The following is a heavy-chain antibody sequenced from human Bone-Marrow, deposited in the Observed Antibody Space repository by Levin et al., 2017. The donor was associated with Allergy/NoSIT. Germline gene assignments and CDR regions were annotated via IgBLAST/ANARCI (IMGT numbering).Heavy chain of an antibody. CDR3: AKEWTHAIFGVYTDY. D-gene: IGHD3-3*01. V-gene: IGHV3-23*01. CDR1: GFTFSSYA. Sequence: GESLKISCAASGFTFSSYAMSWVRQAPGKGLEWVSAISGSGGSTYYADSVKGRFTISRDNSKNTLYLQMNSLRAEDTAVYYCAKEWTHAIFGVYTDYWGQGTLVTVSS. J-gene: IGHJ4*02. CDR2: ISGSGGST.